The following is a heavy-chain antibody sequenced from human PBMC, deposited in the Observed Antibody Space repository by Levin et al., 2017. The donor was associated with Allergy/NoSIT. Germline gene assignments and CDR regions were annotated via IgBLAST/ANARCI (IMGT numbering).Heavy chain of an antibody. J-gene: IGHJ2*01. D-gene: IGHD2-2*02. CDR3: ARGGVGYCSSTSCYTGNDWYFDL. V-gene: IGHV4-34*01. CDR1: GGSFSDYY. Sequence: SETLSLTGAVYGGSFSDYYWSWIRQPPGKGLEWIGEINHSGSTNYNPSLKSRVTISVDTSKNQFSLKLSSVTAADTAVYYCARGGVGYCSSTSCYTGNDWYFDLWGRGTLVTVSS. CDR2: INHSGST.